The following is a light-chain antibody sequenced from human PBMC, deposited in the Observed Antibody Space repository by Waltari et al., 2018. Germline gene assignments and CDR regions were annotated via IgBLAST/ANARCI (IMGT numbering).Light chain of an antibody. CDR3: LLLYSGTWV. V-gene: IGLV7-46*01. J-gene: IGLJ3*02. CDR1: TGAVTSGHY. CDR2: DTS. Sequence: QAVVTQEPSLTVSPGGTVPLTCGSSTGAVTSGHYPYWFQQKPGQAPKTLIYDTSIRHSWIPARFSGSLLGDKAALTLSGAQPEDEAEYYCLLLYSGTWVFGGGTKVTVL.